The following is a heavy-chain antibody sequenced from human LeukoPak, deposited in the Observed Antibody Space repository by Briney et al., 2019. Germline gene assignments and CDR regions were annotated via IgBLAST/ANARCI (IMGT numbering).Heavy chain of an antibody. Sequence: GGSLRLSCAASGFTFSSYSMNWVRQAPGKGLEWVSSISSSSSYIYYADSVKGRFTISRDNAKNSLYLQMNSLRAEDTAVYYCARVHPGVVPAAIAHSYYFDYWGQGTLVTVSS. CDR1: GFTFSSYS. J-gene: IGHJ4*02. V-gene: IGHV3-21*01. CDR3: ARVHPGVVPAAIAHSYYFDY. D-gene: IGHD2-2*02. CDR2: ISSSSSYI.